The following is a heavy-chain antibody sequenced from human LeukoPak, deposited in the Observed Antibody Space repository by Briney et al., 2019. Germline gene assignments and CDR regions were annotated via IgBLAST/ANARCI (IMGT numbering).Heavy chain of an antibody. V-gene: IGHV3-7*03. CDR1: GFTFSSYS. Sequence: QTGGSLRLSCAASGFTFSSYSMSWVRQAPGKGLEWVANIKQDGSEKYYVDSVKGRFTISRDNAKNSLYLQMNSLRAEDTAVYYCARDHDFWSGYYGDYWGQGTLVTVSS. CDR2: IKQDGSEK. CDR3: ARDHDFWSGYYGDY. D-gene: IGHD3-3*01. J-gene: IGHJ4*02.